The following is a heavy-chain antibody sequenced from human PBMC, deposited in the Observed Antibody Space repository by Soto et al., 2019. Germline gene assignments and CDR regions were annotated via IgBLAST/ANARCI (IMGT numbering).Heavy chain of an antibody. J-gene: IGHJ4*02. D-gene: IGHD6-13*01. Sequence: GASVKVSCKASGGTFSSYTISWVRQAPGQGLEWMGRIIPILGIANYAQKFQGRVTITADKSTSTAYMELSSLRSEDTAVYYCARDRVAAAAMAFDYWGQGTLVTVSS. CDR2: IIPILGIA. V-gene: IGHV1-69*04. CDR1: GGTFSSYT. CDR3: ARDRVAAAAMAFDY.